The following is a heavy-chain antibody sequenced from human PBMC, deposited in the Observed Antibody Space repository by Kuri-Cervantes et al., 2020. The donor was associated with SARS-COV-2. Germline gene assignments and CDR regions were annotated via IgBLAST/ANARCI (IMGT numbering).Heavy chain of an antibody. CDR1: AFSCSRYW. CDR3: ARDYYYHSGSYAVDYYYLVV. J-gene: IGHJ6*03. D-gene: IGHD3-10*01. CDR2: MYHSGNT. V-gene: IGHV4-38-2*01. Sequence: GSLRLSCAPAAFSCSRYWMTWLRPAAGKGLEWIGSMYHSGNTHYNPSLKSRVTISVDRSKNQFSLKLSSMTAADTAVYYCARDYYYHSGSYAVDYYYLVVWTKATAVTVSS.